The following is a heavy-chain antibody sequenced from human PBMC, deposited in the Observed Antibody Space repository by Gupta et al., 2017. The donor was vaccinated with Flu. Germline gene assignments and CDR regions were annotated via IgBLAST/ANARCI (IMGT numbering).Heavy chain of an antibody. J-gene: IGHJ4*02. CDR2: INPNSGGT. CDR3: ARDLICTNGVCEGGFDY. Sequence: QVQLVQSGAEVKKPGASVKVSCKASGYTFTGYYMHWVRQAPGQGLEWMGWINPNSGGTNYAQKFQGRVTMTRDTSISTAYMELSRLRSDDTAVYYCARDLICTNGVCEGGFDYWGQGTLVTVSS. CDR1: GYTFTGYY. D-gene: IGHD2-8*01. V-gene: IGHV1-2*02.